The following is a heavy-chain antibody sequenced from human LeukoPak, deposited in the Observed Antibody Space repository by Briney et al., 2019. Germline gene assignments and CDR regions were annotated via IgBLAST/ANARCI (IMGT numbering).Heavy chain of an antibody. J-gene: IGHJ3*02. D-gene: IGHD3-10*01. CDR2: IYHSGST. CDR1: GYSISSGYY. V-gene: IGHV4-38-2*02. Sequence: PSETLSLTCAVSGYSISSGYYRGWIRQPPGKGLEWIGSIYHSGSTYYNPSLKSRVTISVDTSKNQFSLKLSSVTAADTAVYYCARDIGTYGSGSYYSDAFDIWGQGTMVTVSS. CDR3: ARDIGTYGSGSYYSDAFDI.